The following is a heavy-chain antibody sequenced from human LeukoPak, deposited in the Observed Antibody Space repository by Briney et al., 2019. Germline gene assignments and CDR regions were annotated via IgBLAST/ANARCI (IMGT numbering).Heavy chain of an antibody. D-gene: IGHD3-3*01. J-gene: IGHJ4*02. V-gene: IGHV3-21*01. CDR3: ARSYDFWSGSKNYFDY. Sequence: GGSLRLSCAASGFTFSSYSMNWARQAPGKGLEWVSSISSSSSYIYYADSVKGRFTISRDNAKNSLYLQMNSLRAEDTAVYYCARSYDFWSGSKNYFDYWGQGTLVTVSS. CDR2: ISSSSSYI. CDR1: GFTFSSYS.